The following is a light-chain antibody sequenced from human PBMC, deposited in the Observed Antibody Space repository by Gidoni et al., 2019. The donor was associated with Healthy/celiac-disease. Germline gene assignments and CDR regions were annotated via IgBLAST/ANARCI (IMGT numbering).Light chain of an antibody. J-gene: IGLJ3*02. CDR1: SSNLGSNT. V-gene: IGLV1-44*01. CDR3: AAWDDSLNGFWV. Sequence: QSVLTQPPSASGTPGQRVTISCSGSSSNLGSNTVHWYQQLPGTAPKLLIYSNNQRPSGVPDRFSGSKSGTSASLAISGLQSEDEADYYCAAWDDSLNGFWVFGGGTKLTVL. CDR2: SNN.